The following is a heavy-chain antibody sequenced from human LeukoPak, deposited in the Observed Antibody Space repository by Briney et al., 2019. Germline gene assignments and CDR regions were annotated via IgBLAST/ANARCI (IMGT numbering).Heavy chain of an antibody. CDR3: ARDIRPKGPWFGEGGDY. V-gene: IGHV1-18*01. CDR2: TSAYNGNT. D-gene: IGHD3-10*01. Sequence: ASVKVSCKASGYTFTSYGISWVRQAPGQGLEWMGWTSAYNGNTNYAQKIQGRVTMTTDTSPSTAYMELRSVRSDDTAVYCCARDIRPKGPWFGEGGDYWGQGTLVTVSS. J-gene: IGHJ4*02. CDR1: GYTFTSYG.